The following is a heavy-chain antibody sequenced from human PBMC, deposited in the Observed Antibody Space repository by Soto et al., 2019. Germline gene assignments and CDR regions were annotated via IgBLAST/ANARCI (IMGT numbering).Heavy chain of an antibody. CDR1: GFPFSTTD. CDR2: ISGSGENT. J-gene: IGHJ5*02. V-gene: IGHV3-23*01. CDR3: AKNSGWYNT. D-gene: IGHD3-10*01. Sequence: FQVMQSGGGLVQPGGSLRLACAASGFPFSTTDMSWVRQAPGKGLEWVSTISGSGENTYYADFVKGRFTVSRDTSRNTIYFQMSSLTDDDTALYYCAKNSGWYNTWVQGALFTVSS.